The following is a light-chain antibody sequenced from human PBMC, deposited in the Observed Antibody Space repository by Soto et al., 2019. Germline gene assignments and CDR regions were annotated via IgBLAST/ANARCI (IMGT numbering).Light chain of an antibody. J-gene: IGKJ5*01. CDR1: QSISIN. CDR3: QQRSNWPPIT. V-gene: IGKV3-15*01. Sequence: EIVLMQSPGTLSVSPGDRVTLSCRASQSISINLAWYQHKPGQAPRLLIYDASTRATGIPARFSGRGSGTELTLTIRSLQSEDFAVYYCQQRSNWPPITFGQGTRLEI. CDR2: DAS.